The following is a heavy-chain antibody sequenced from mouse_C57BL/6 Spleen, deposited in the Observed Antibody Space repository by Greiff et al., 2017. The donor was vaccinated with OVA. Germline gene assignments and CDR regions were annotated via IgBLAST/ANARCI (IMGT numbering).Heavy chain of an antibody. J-gene: IGHJ2*01. CDR1: GYTFTDYY. CDR3: ATTVVATNDY. CDR2: INPNNGGT. V-gene: IGHV1-26*01. Sequence: EVQLQQSGPELVKPGASVKISCKASGYTFTDYYMNWVKQSHGKSLEWIGDINPNNGGTRYNQKFKGKATLTVDKSSSTAYMELRSLTSEDSAVYYCATTVVATNDYWGQGTTLTVSS. D-gene: IGHD1-1*01.